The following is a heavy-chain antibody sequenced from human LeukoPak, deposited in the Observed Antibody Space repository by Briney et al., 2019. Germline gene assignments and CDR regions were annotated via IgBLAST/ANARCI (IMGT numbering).Heavy chain of an antibody. CDR1: GFTFSNAW. Sequence: GGSLRLSCAASGFTFSNAWMSWVRAAPGKRLEWVGRIKSKTDGGTTDYAAPVKGRFTISRDDSKNTLYLQMNSLKTEDTAVYYCTTGLQLWLLDAFDIWGQGTMVTVSS. D-gene: IGHD5-18*01. J-gene: IGHJ3*02. CDR3: TTGLQLWLLDAFDI. CDR2: IKSKTDGGTT. V-gene: IGHV3-15*01.